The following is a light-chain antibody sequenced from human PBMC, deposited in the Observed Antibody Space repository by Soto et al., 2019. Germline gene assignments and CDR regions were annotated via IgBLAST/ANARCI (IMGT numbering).Light chain of an antibody. J-gene: IGKJ4*01. CDR2: GAS. CDR1: QSVSSSY. V-gene: IGKV3-20*01. CDR3: QQYGSSPH. Sequence: EIVLTQSPGTLSLSPGERATLSCRASQSVSSSYLAWYQQKPGQAPRLLIYGASSRATGIPDRFSGSGSGTDFTLTISSLEPEDFAVYYCQQYGSSPHFGGGTKVDI.